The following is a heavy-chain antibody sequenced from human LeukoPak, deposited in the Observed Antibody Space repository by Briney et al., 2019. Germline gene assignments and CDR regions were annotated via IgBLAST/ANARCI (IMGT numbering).Heavy chain of an antibody. CDR2: INHSGST. J-gene: IGHJ5*02. V-gene: IGHV4-34*01. CDR3: AYCGGDCYSYWFDP. Sequence: KPSETLSLTCAVYGGSFSGYYWSWIRQPPGKGLEWIGEINHSGSTNYNPSLKSRVTISVDTSKNQFSLKLSSVTAADTAVYYCAYCGGDCYSYWFDPWGQGTLVTVSS. D-gene: IGHD2-21*02. CDR1: GGSFSGYY.